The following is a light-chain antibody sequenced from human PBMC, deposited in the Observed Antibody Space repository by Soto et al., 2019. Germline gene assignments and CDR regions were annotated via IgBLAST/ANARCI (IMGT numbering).Light chain of an antibody. V-gene: IGLV1-40*01. Sequence: QSVLTQPPSVSGAPGQRITISCTGSPSNIGAGFDVHWYQQFPGTAPKLLIYGTTSRPSGVPDRFSGSQSGTSASLAITGLQAGDEADYYCATWDGSLPGEVFGGGTKVTVL. J-gene: IGLJ2*01. CDR3: ATWDGSLPGEV. CDR2: GTT. CDR1: PSNIGAGFD.